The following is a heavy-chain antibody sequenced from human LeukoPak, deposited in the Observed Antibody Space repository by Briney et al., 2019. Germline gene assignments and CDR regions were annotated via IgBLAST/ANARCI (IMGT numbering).Heavy chain of an antibody. Sequence: ASVKVSFNASGYTFTGYYMHWVRQAPGQGIEWMGWINPNSGGTNYAQKFQGRVTMTRDTSISTAYMELSRLRSDDTAVYYCARGYYYDSSGYYYGMDVWGQGTTVTVSS. CDR1: GYTFTGYY. V-gene: IGHV1-2*02. CDR3: ARGYYYDSSGYYYGMDV. D-gene: IGHD3-22*01. J-gene: IGHJ6*02. CDR2: INPNSGGT.